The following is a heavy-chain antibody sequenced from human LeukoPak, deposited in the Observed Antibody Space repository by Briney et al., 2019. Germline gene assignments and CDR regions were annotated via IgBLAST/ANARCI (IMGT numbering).Heavy chain of an antibody. V-gene: IGHV4-39*07. D-gene: IGHD3-22*01. CDR1: GSSISSSSYY. Sequence: SETLSLACTVSGSSISSSSYYWGWIRQPPGKGLEWIGSIYYSGSTYYNPSLKSRVTISVDTSKNQFSLNLNSVTAADTAVYFCARDEGSAYPFDYWGQGTLVTVSS. CDR3: ARDEGSAYPFDY. J-gene: IGHJ4*02. CDR2: IYYSGST.